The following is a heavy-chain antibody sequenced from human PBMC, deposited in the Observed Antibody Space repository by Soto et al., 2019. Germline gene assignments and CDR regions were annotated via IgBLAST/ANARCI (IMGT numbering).Heavy chain of an antibody. CDR2: ISHSGST. D-gene: IGHD3-16*01. Sequence: QLQLQESGSGLVKPSQHLSLTCAVPGGSISSGGSSWSWIRQPPGKGLEWIGYISHSGSTYYNQSLKSRVTISVDRSKNQFSLKLSSVAAADTAVYYCARVPLRFGESNWFDPWGQGTLVTVSS. V-gene: IGHV4-30-2*01. CDR3: ARVPLRFGESNWFDP. J-gene: IGHJ5*02. CDR1: GGSISSGGSS.